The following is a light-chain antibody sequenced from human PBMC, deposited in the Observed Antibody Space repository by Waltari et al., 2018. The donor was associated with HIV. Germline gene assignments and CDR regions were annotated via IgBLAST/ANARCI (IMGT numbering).Light chain of an antibody. CDR1: DSNIGNSY. CDR3: GTWDTSLSAGV. Sequence: QSVLTQPPSVSATPGQKVTISCSGSDSNIGNSYVSWYQQLPGPAPKLLIYDNNKRPSGIPDRFSGSRSGTSATLGVTGLQTGDEADYYCGTWDTSLSAGVFGGGTKLTVL. V-gene: IGLV1-51*01. J-gene: IGLJ2*01. CDR2: DNN.